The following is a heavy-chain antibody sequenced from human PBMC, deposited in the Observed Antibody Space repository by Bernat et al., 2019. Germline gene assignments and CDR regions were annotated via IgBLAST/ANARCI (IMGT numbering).Heavy chain of an antibody. V-gene: IGHV3-23*04. Sequence: EVQLVESGGGLVQPGGSLRLSCAASGFTFSSYAMSWVRQAPGKGLEWVSGISGSGGSTYYADSVRGRFTISRDNSKSTLDLQMNSLRAEDTAVYYCAKGDCSGGRCSLLDYWGQGTLVTVSS. CDR1: GFTFSSYA. CDR3: AKGDCSGGRCSLLDY. D-gene: IGHD2-15*01. CDR2: ISGSGGST. J-gene: IGHJ4*02.